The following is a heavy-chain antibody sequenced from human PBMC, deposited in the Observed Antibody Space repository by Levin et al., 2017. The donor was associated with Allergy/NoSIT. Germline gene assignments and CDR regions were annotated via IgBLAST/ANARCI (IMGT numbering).Heavy chain of an antibody. CDR1: GGSIRSYY. J-gene: IGHJ5*02. D-gene: IGHD3-16*01. V-gene: IGHV4-59*01. CDR3: VTDARGYDGWFDP. Sequence: ASETLSLTCTVSGGSIRSYYWSWIRQPPGKGLEWIGYIYYSGSTNYNPSLKSRVTISVDTSKNQFSLKLSSVTAADTALYYCVTDARGYDGWFDPWGQGTLVTVSS. CDR2: IYYSGST.